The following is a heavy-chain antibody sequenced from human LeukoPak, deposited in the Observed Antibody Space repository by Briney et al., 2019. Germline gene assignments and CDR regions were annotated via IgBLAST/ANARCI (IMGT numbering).Heavy chain of an antibody. Sequence: ASVKVSCKASGYTFTGYYMHWVRQAPGQGLEWMGWINPNSGGTNYAQKFQGRVTMTRDTSISTAYMELSRLRSDDTAVYYCARDYTLAARGYYYYYYYMDVWGKGTTVTVSS. CDR3: ARDYTLAARGYYYYYYYMDV. D-gene: IGHD6-6*01. J-gene: IGHJ6*03. CDR1: GYTFTGYY. V-gene: IGHV1-2*02. CDR2: INPNSGGT.